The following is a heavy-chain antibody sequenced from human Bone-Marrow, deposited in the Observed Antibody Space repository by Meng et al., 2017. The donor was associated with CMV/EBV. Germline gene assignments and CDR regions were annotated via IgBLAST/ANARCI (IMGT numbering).Heavy chain of an antibody. D-gene: IGHD2-2*01. CDR3: AVGGDIVVVPAAVTAYGMDV. CDR2: IIPIFGTA. Sequence: SVKVSCKDSGGTFSSYAISWVRQAPGQGLEWMGGIIPIFGTANYAQKFQGRVTITTDESTSTAYMELSSLRSEDTAVYYCAVGGDIVVVPAAVTAYGMDVWGQGTTVTV. V-gene: IGHV1-69*05. J-gene: IGHJ6*02. CDR1: GGTFSSYA.